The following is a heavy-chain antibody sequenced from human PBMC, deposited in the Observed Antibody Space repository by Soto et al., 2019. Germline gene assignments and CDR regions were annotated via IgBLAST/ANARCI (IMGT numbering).Heavy chain of an antibody. CDR1: GFTFSNYV. CDR3: ARGSSSWYVGGDY. Sequence: PGGSLRLSCAASGFTFSNYVMDWVRQGPGKGLEWVALISSDGSNDYYSDSVKGRFAISGDNSKNTLYLQMNSLRPEDTAVYYCARGSSSWYVGGDYWGQGTLVTVSS. V-gene: IGHV3-30*09. CDR2: ISSDGSND. J-gene: IGHJ4*02. D-gene: IGHD6-13*01.